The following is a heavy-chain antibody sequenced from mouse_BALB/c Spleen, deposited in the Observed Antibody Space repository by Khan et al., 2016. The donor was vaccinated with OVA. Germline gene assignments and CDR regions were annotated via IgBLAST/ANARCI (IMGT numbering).Heavy chain of an antibody. Sequence: EVELVESGGDLVKPGGSLKLSCAASGFTFSTYGMSWVRQTPDKRLEWVATVSTGGSYTYYPDSVKGRFTISRDNAKNTLDLKMSSLKSEYTAMFYGARLAYYYDSEGFAYWGQGTLVTVSA. D-gene: IGHD1-1*01. V-gene: IGHV5-6*01. CDR3: ARLAYYYDSEGFAY. J-gene: IGHJ3*01. CDR2: VSTGGSYT. CDR1: GFTFSTYG.